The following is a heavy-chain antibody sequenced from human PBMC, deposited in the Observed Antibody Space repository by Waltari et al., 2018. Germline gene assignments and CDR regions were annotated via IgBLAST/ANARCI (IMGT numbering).Heavy chain of an antibody. V-gene: IGHV1-2*02. CDR1: GSTFTGYY. CDR3: ASGGSSSRYYYYYYMDV. J-gene: IGHJ6*03. D-gene: IGHD6-6*01. Sequence: QVQLVQSGAEVKKPGASVKVSCKASGSTFTGYYMHWVRQAPGQGLEWMGWINPNRGGTNYAQKFQGRVTMTRDTSISTAYMELSRLRSDDTAVYYCASGGSSSRYYYYYYMDVWGKGTTVTVSS. CDR2: INPNRGGT.